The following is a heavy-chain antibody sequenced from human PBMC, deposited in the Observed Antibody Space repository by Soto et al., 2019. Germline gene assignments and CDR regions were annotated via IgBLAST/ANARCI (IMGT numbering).Heavy chain of an antibody. J-gene: IGHJ5*02. Sequence: QMQLQASGPGLVKPSETLSLTCNVSGASVSNGYWSWIRQPPGKGLEWLGFMYFGWSFNYNPSLSSRGTISVETSKNQFSMKLPSVTASDTAVYFCARSYYDSTGFAVDPWGQGTLVTVSS. CDR3: ARSYYDSTGFAVDP. CDR1: GASVSNGY. V-gene: IGHV4-4*08. D-gene: IGHD3-22*01. CDR2: MYFGWSF.